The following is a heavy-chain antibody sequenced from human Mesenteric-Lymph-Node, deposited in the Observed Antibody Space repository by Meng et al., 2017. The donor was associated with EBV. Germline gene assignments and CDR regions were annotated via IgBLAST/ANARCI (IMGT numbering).Heavy chain of an antibody. Sequence: QVQLQQWGEGLLKPSETLSLTCAVYGASFSDYYWTWIRQPPGKGLEWIGEVNHGGTTIYNPSLESRITISVDTSKNQFSLKLSSVTAADTAVYYCARRGKVGAGYWGQGTLVTVSS. CDR3: ARRGKVGAGY. CDR1: GASFSDYY. V-gene: IGHV4-34*01. D-gene: IGHD1-26*01. CDR2: VNHGGTT. J-gene: IGHJ4*02.